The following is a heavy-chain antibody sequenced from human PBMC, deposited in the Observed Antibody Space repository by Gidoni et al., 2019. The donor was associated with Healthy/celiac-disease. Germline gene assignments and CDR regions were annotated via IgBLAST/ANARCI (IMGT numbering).Heavy chain of an antibody. Sequence: QVQLQQWGAGLLKPSETLSLTCAVYGGSFSGYYWSWIRQPPGKGLEWIGEINHSGSTNYNPSLKSRVTISVDTSKNQFSLKLSSVTAADTAVYYCARTPLITMVAKNWFDPWGQGTLVTVSS. D-gene: IGHD3-10*01. CDR2: INHSGST. V-gene: IGHV4-34*01. J-gene: IGHJ5*02. CDR3: ARTPLITMVAKNWFDP. CDR1: GGSFSGYY.